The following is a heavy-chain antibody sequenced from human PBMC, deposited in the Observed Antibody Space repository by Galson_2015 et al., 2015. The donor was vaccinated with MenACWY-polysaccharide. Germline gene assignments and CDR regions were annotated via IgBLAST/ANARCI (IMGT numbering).Heavy chain of an antibody. CDR1: GFTFSTYW. V-gene: IGHV3-7*01. J-gene: IGHJ4*02. CDR2: IKPDGSDK. Sequence: SLRLSCAASGFTFSTYWMSWVRPAPGKGLEWVANIKPDGSDKYYVDSVKGRFTISRDNAKNSLYLQMNGLRAEDTAIFFCARATYNGGWYPDYFDYWGQGALVTVSS. CDR3: ARATYNGGWYPDYFDY. D-gene: IGHD6-19*01.